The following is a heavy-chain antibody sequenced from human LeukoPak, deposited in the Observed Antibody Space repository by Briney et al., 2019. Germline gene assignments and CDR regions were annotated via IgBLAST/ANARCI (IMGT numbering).Heavy chain of an antibody. J-gene: IGHJ4*02. CDR2: IYYSGTT. CDR3: ARVLRPMASQYYFDY. V-gene: IGHV4-59*01. Sequence: SETLSLTCTVPGDSISSYYWSWIRQPPGKGLEWIGYIYYSGTTSYNPSLKARVTISIDTSKNQFSLKLSSVTAADTAVYYCARVLRPMASQYYFDYWGQGTLVTVSS. CDR1: GDSISSYY. D-gene: IGHD3-10*01.